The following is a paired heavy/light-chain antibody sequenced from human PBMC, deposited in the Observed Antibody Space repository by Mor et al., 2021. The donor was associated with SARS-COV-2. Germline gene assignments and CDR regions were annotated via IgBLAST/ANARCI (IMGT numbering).Light chain of an antibody. CDR3: MQGLQTPYT. V-gene: IGKV2-28*01. J-gene: IGKJ2*01. CDR1: QSLLLSNGYNY. CDR2: SGS. Sequence: DIVMTQSPLSLPVTPGEPASISCRSSQSLLLSNGYNYLDWYLQKPGQSPQLLIYSGSNRASGVPDRFSGSGSGTDYTLKISRVEAEDVGVYYCMQGLQTPYTFGQGTKLEIK.
Heavy chain of an antibody. CDR1: DDYISSHYY. CDR2: IYYSGST. CDR3: ARSKWGYAFDI. J-gene: IGHJ3*02. V-gene: IGHV4-59*01. Sequence: QVRLQQSGPRLVKPSETLSLTCTVYDDYISSHYYWSWIWQPPGKGLEWIGYIYYSGSTNFNPSLKSRVTMSLDTSRNQFSLKLRSVTAADTAVFYCARSKWGYAFDIWGQGTMVTVSS. D-gene: IGHD1-26*01.